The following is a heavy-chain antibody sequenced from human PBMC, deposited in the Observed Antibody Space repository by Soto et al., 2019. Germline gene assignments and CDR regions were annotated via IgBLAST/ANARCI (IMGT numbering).Heavy chain of an antibody. CDR3: ARIRTTPGRYFDY. V-gene: IGHV2-26*01. Sequence: QVTLKESGPVLVKPTETLTLTCTVSGFSLSNARMGVSWIRQPPGKALEWLAHIFSNDDKSYSTSLKSRLTISKDTSKSQVVLTMTNMDPVDTATYYCARIRTTPGRYFDYWGQGTLVTVSS. D-gene: IGHD4-17*01. J-gene: IGHJ4*02. CDR2: IFSNDDK. CDR1: GFSLSNARMG.